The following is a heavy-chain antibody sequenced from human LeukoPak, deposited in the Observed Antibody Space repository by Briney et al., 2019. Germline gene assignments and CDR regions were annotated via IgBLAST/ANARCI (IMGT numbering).Heavy chain of an antibody. CDR1: GGTFSSYA. CDR2: IIPIFGTA. V-gene: IGHV1-69*05. J-gene: IGHJ4*02. Sequence: ASVKVSCKASGGTFSSYAISWVRQAPGQGLEWMGGIIPIFGTANYAQKFQGRVTMTRDTSTSTVYMELSSLRSEDTAVYYCARLDDNWDYWGQGTLVTVSS. CDR3: ARLDDNWDY. D-gene: IGHD1-20*01.